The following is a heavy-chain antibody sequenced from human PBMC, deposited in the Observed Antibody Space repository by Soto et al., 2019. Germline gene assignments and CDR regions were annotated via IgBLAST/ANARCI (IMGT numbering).Heavy chain of an antibody. V-gene: IGHV3-23*01. CDR2: LSGSSLNT. Sequence: EVRLLESGGGLVQPGGSLRLSCEASGFTFGNYAMTWVRQGPGRGLEWVSALSGSSLNTYYADSVKGRFTISRDNSKNTMYLEMNSLRVDDTAVYYCARDFRVWGTGRTFDYWGQGTLVTVSS. J-gene: IGHJ4*02. CDR3: ARDFRVWGTGRTFDY. D-gene: IGHD1-1*01. CDR1: GFTFGNYA.